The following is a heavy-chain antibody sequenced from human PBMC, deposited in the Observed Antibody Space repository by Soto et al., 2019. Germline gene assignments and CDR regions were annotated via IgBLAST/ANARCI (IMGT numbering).Heavy chain of an antibody. D-gene: IGHD3-3*01. V-gene: IGHV5-10-1*01. CDR2: IDPSDSYT. CDR3: ARQRNPKRITIFGVVIQGGMDV. Sequence: GESLKISCKGSGYSFTSYWISWVRQMPGKGLEWMGRIDPSDSYTNYSPSFQGHVTISADKSISTAYLQWSSLKASDTAMYYCARQRNPKRITIFGVVIQGGMDVWGQGTTVTVSS. J-gene: IGHJ6*02. CDR1: GYSFTSYW.